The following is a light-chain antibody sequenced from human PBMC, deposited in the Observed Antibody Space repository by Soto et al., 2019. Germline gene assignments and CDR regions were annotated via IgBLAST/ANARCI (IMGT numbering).Light chain of an antibody. CDR3: QQYNNWPGT. Sequence: EIVMTQSPATLYVSPGERTTLSCRASQSVSSNLAWYQQKPGQAPRLLIYGASTSATGIPARFSGSGSGTDVTLTISSLQSEDFAVYYCQQYNNWPGTFGQGTKVEI. J-gene: IGKJ1*01. CDR1: QSVSSN. V-gene: IGKV3-15*01. CDR2: GAS.